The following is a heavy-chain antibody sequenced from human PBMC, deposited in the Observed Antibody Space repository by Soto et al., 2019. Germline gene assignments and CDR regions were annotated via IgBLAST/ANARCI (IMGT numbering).Heavy chain of an antibody. CDR1: GGSISSSSYY. CDR2: IYYSGST. J-gene: IGHJ6*02. V-gene: IGHV4-39*01. CDR3: ARALTDCVFWSGAQSAPRYYYGMDV. D-gene: IGHD3-3*01. Sequence: PSETLSLTCTVSGGSISSSSYYWGWIRQPPGKGLEWIGSIYYSGSTYYNPSLKSRVTISVDTSKNQFSLKLSSVTAADTAVFYCARALTDCVFWSGAQSAPRYYYGMDVWGQGTTVTVSS.